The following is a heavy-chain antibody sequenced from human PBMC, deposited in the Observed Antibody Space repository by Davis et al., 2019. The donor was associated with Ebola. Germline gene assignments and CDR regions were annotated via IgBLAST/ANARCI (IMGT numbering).Heavy chain of an antibody. CDR1: GFSFSGYW. CDR2: ISGSATST. CDR3: ARDAFSLSRYDTEDH. D-gene: IGHD3-9*01. J-gene: IGHJ4*02. V-gene: IGHV3-48*04. Sequence: GESLKISCAASGFSFSGYWMHWVRQAPGKGLEWVSYISGSATSTFYADSVKGRFTISRDNARDSLYLQMDSLRVEDTAIYYCARDAFSLSRYDTEDHWGQGTLVTVSS.